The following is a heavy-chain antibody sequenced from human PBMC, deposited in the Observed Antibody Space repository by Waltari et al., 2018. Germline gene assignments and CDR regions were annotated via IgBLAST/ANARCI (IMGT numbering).Heavy chain of an antibody. CDR2: IYLDGSGR. Sequence: EMQLVQSGGGLVQPGGSLRPSCYASGFMFTNYWMTWVRQAPGQGLEWVANIYLDGSGRYYADSVKGRFTISRDNAKNSVYLQMSSLRVEDTAVYYCARDLPHGYFDVWGRGALVVVSS. V-gene: IGHV3-7*01. J-gene: IGHJ2*01. CDR1: GFMFTNYW. D-gene: IGHD6-25*01. CDR3: ARDLPHGYFDV.